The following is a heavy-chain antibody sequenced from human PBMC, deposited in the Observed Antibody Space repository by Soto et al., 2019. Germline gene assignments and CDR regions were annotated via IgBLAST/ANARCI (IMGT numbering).Heavy chain of an antibody. CDR2: IDPNDSFI. V-gene: IGHV5-10-1*01. CDR1: GYRFTGFW. Sequence: PGESLKISCQGSGYRFTGFWLNWVRQRPGKGLEWVGRIDPNDSFINYSPPFEGHVTISADKSNSTAYLQWTRLQAADTAIYYCARPASGGSRDAFDIWGQGTMVTVSS. CDR3: ARPASGGSRDAFDI. J-gene: IGHJ3*02. D-gene: IGHD2-15*01.